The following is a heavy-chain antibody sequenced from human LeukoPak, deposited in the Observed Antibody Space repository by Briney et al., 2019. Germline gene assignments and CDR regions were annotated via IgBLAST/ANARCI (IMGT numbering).Heavy chain of an antibody. CDR3: ARESTEERPGC. D-gene: IGHD1-1*01. V-gene: IGHV3-23*01. CDR1: GFTFSSYA. Sequence: GGSLRLSCAASGFTFSSYAMSWVRQAPGKGLEWVSAISVSDNAYYADSVKGRFTISRDNSKNTLYLQMNSLRAEDTAVYYCARESTEERPGCWGQGTLVTVSS. CDR2: ISVSDNA. J-gene: IGHJ4*02.